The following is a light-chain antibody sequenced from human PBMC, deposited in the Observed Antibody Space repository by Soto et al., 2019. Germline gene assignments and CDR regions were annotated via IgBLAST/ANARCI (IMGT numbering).Light chain of an antibody. CDR3: QQYVTSPSIT. Sequence: EIVLTQSPGALSLSPGDRATLSCWASESIGDYLAWYQQRPGQSPRLLMYAASRRAAGTPHRFSGSGSERAFTLAISGLEPADFGVYYCQQYVTSPSITFGQGTRLEIK. CDR2: AAS. V-gene: IGKV3-20*01. CDR1: ESIGDY. J-gene: IGKJ5*01.